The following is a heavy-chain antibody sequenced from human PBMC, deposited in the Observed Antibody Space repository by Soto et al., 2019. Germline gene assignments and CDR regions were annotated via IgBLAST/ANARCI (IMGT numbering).Heavy chain of an antibody. CDR1: GFIFSNAW. V-gene: IGHV3-15*01. D-gene: IGHD3-16*01. CDR3: TTDLPFTVGGVIAH. CDR2: IKSKIDGGAT. Sequence: EVQLVESGGGLVKPGGSLRLSCVASGFIFSNAWMSWVRQAPGKGLEWVGRIKSKIDGGATDYAASVKGRFTISRDDSQNTLYLQLNSLQTEDTAFYYCTTDLPFTVGGVIAHWGQGTLVTVSS. J-gene: IGHJ5*02.